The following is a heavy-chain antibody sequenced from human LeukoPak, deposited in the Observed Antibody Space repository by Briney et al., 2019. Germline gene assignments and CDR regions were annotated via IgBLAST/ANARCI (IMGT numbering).Heavy chain of an antibody. D-gene: IGHD6-19*01. V-gene: IGHV3-23*01. CDR1: GFTFSSYA. J-gene: IGHJ4*02. CDR3: AKSGSGWSDEPFDY. Sequence: GGSLRLSCAASGFTFSSYAMSWVRQAPGKGLEWVSAISGSGGSKYYADSVKGRFTISRDNSKNTLYLQMNSLRAEDTAVYYCAKSGSGWSDEPFDYWGQGTLVTVSS. CDR2: ISGSGGSK.